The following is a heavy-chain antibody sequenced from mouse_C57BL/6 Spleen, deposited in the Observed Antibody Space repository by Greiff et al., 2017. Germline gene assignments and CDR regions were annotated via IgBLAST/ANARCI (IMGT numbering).Heavy chain of an antibody. Sequence: VQLQQSGAELVRPGASVKLSCTASGFNIKDDYMHWVKQRPEQGLEWIGWIDPENGDTEYASKFQGTATITADTSSNTAYLQLSSLTSEDTAVYYCTTTVVGGDYWGQGTSVTVSS. CDR2: IDPENGDT. D-gene: IGHD1-1*01. V-gene: IGHV14-4*01. J-gene: IGHJ4*01. CDR1: GFNIKDDY. CDR3: TTTVVGGDY.